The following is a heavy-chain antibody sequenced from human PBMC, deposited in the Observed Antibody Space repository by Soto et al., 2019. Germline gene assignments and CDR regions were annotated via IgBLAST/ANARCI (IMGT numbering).Heavy chain of an antibody. D-gene: IGHD6-13*01. Sequence: ASVKVSCKASGGTFSSYTISWVRQAPGQGLEWMGRIIPILGIANYAQKFQGRVTITADKSTSTAYMELSSLRSEDTAVYYCARESQQLVPYWFDPWGQGTLVTVSS. CDR1: GGTFSSYT. J-gene: IGHJ5*02. CDR3: ARESQQLVPYWFDP. CDR2: IIPILGIA. V-gene: IGHV1-69*04.